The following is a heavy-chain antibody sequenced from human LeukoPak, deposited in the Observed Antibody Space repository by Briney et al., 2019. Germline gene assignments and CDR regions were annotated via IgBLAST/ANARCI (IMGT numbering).Heavy chain of an antibody. J-gene: IGHJ3*02. D-gene: IGHD6-19*01. CDR1: GFSFSSYA. V-gene: IGHV3-23*01. CDR3: AKDPNSSGWTRGDAFDI. Sequence: QTGGSLRLSCAASGFSFSSYAMSWVRQAPGKGLEWVSAISGSSGSTYYADSVKGRFTISRDNSKDTLYLQMNSLRAEDTAVYYCAKDPNSSGWTRGDAFDIWGQGTMVTVSS. CDR2: ISGSSGST.